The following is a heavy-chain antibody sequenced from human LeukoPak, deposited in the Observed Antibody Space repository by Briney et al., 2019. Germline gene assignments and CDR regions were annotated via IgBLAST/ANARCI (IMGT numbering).Heavy chain of an antibody. V-gene: IGHV1-2*02. J-gene: IGHJ4*02. D-gene: IGHD5-18*01. CDR3: ASLAPVDTDPFDY. CDR2: INPNSGGT. Sequence: ASVKVSCKASGYTFTGYFMHWVRQAPGQGLEWMGWINPNSGGTNYAQKFQGRVTMTRDTSISTAYMELSRLRSDDTAVYYCASLAPVDTDPFDYWGQGTLVTVSS. CDR1: GYTFTGYF.